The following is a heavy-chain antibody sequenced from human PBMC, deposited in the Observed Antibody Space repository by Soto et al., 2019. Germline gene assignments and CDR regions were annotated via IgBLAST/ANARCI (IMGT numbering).Heavy chain of an antibody. J-gene: IGHJ4*02. CDR2: ISSSKTT. CDR1: GITFSSYS. CDR3: VGDQDVHTPMVHGNY. V-gene: IGHV3-48*02. Sequence: EVQLVESGGGLVQPGESLRLSCTASGITFSSYSMNWVRQAPGKGLEWLSYISSSKTTYADSVKGRFTISRDNAKNSVYLQMISLRDEDTAVYYCVGDQDVHTPMVHGNYWGRGTRVTVYS. D-gene: IGHD5-18*01.